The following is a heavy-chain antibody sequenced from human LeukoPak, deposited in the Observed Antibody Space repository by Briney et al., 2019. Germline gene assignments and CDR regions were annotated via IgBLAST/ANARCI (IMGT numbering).Heavy chain of an antibody. Sequence: PGGSLRLSCAASGFTFSSYAVNWVRQAPGEGLEWVSCISKNGGTTYYADSVKGRFIISRDNSTNTLYMQMNSLRAEDTAVYYCASPREVVTATHSFDYWGQGTLVTVSS. D-gene: IGHD2-21*02. CDR1: GFTFSSYA. CDR2: ISKNGGTT. J-gene: IGHJ4*02. CDR3: ASPREVVTATHSFDY. V-gene: IGHV3-23*01.